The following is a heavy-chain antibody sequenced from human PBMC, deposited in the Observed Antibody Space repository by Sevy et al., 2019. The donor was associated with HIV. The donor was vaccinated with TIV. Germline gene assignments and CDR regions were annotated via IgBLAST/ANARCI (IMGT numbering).Heavy chain of an antibody. D-gene: IGHD2-8*01. J-gene: IGHJ4*02. CDR2: LSFGCGEI. CDR3: AGEGCTKPHDY. Sequence: GGFLRLSCAASGFTFSKYSMSWVRQPPGKGLEWVSTLSFGCGEINYADSVKGRFTISRDNSKSAVYLQMNNLRAEDTAVYYCAGEGCTKPHDYWGQGTLVTVSS. CDR1: GFTFSKYS. V-gene: IGHV3-23*01.